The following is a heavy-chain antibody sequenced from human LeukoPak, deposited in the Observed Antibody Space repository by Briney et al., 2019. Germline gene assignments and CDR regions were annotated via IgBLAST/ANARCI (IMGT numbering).Heavy chain of an antibody. D-gene: IGHD5-18*01. Sequence: SETLCLTCTVSGGSISSSSYYWGWIRQPPGKGLEWIGSIYHSGSTYYNPSLKSRVTISVDTSKNQFSLKLSSVTAADTAVYYCARHRGYSYGFTYYFDYWGQGTLVTVSS. J-gene: IGHJ4*02. V-gene: IGHV4-39*01. CDR2: IYHSGST. CDR1: GGSISSSSYY. CDR3: ARHRGYSYGFTYYFDY.